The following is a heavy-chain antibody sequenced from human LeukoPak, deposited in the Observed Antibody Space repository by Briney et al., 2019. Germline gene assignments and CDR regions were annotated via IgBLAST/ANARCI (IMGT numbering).Heavy chain of an antibody. CDR1: GFTFGTYG. Sequence: GGTLRLSCAASGFTFGTYGMSWVRQAPGKGLEWVSAISGSGGSTYYADSVKGRFTISRDSAKNSLYLQMNSLRAEDTAVYYCARVGGDYYDSSGYSYYFDYWGQGTLVTVSS. CDR3: ARVGGDYYDSSGYSYYFDY. V-gene: IGHV3-23*01. CDR2: ISGSGGST. D-gene: IGHD3-22*01. J-gene: IGHJ4*02.